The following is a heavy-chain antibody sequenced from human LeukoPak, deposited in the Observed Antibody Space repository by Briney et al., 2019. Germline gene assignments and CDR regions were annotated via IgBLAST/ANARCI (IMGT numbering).Heavy chain of an antibody. J-gene: IGHJ5*02. CDR1: GGSISTYY. V-gene: IGHV4-39*01. CDR2: IYDSGST. CDR3: ARHYGP. D-gene: IGHD3-10*01. Sequence: SETLSLTCTVSGGSISTYYWNWIRQPPGKGLEWIGSIYDSGSTYYNPSLKSRVTISVDTSKNQFSLKLNSVTAADTAVYYCARHYGPWGQGTLVTVSS.